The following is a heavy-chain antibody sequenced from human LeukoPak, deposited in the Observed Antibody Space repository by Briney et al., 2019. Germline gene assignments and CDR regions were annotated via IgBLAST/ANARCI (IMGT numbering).Heavy chain of an antibody. CDR1: GVSISSSNSY. J-gene: IGHJ4*02. Sequence: PSETLSLTCTVSGVSISSSNSYWGWIRQPPGKGLEWIGSIYYSGNTYYNASLKSRVTISIDTSKNQFSLKLTSVTAADTAVYYCARGLLVRGSYLGRYYFDYWGQGTLVTVSS. CDR2: IYYSGNT. V-gene: IGHV4-39*01. CDR3: ARGLLVRGSYLGRYYFDY. D-gene: IGHD1-26*01.